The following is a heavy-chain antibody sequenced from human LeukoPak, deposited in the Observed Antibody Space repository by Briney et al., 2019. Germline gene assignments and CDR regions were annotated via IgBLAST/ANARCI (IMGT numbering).Heavy chain of an antibody. J-gene: IGHJ4*02. CDR1: GYSISSGYY. V-gene: IGHV4-38-2*02. CDR3: ARTPYDYVWGSPFDY. D-gene: IGHD3-16*01. CDR2: IYHSGST. Sequence: SETLSLTCTVSGYSISSGYYWGWIRQPPGKGLEWIGSIYHSGSTYYNPSLKSRVTISVDTSKNQFSLKLSSETAADTAVYYCARTPYDYVWGSPFDYWGQGTLVTVSS.